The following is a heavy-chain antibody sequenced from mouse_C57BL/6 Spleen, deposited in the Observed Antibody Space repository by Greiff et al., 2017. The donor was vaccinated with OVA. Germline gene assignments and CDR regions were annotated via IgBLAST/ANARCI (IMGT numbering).Heavy chain of an antibody. Sequence: QVQLQQPGADLVKPGASVKLSCTASGFTFTSYWMHWVRQRPGRGLEWVARIGPGSGGTKYNEKFKGKVTLTVDKPSSTAYMQLSSLTSEDSAVYYCAGATVASPPSFDYWGQGTTLTVSS. J-gene: IGHJ2*01. CDR3: AGATVASPPSFDY. D-gene: IGHD1-1*01. V-gene: IGHV1-72*01. CDR2: IGPGSGGT. CDR1: GFTFTSYW.